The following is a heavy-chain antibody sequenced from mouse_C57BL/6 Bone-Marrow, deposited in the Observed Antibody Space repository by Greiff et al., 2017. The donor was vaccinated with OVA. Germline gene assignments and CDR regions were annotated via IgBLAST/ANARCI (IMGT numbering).Heavy chain of an antibody. Sequence: EVKLVESGGGLVKPGGSLKLSCAASGFTFSSYAMSWVRKTPEKRLEWVATISDGGSYTYYPDNVKGRFTISRDNAKNNLYLQMSHLKSEDTAMDDCARDRVYYGSSLDYWGQGTTLTVSS. J-gene: IGHJ2*01. CDR3: ARDRVYYGSSLDY. V-gene: IGHV5-4*01. CDR1: GFTFSSYA. CDR2: ISDGGSYT. D-gene: IGHD1-1*01.